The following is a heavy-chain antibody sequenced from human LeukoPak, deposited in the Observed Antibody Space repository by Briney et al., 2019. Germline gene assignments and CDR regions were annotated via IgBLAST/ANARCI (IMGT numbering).Heavy chain of an antibody. J-gene: IGHJ4*02. D-gene: IGHD6-13*01. Sequence: PSETLSLTCAVYGGSFSGYYWSWIRQPLGKGLEWIGEINHSGSTNYNPSLKSRVTISVDTSKNQFSLKLSSVTAADTAVYYCARIYSSSWWGENKYFDYWGQGTLVTVSS. CDR3: ARIYSSSWWGENKYFDY. CDR1: GGSFSGYY. CDR2: INHSGST. V-gene: IGHV4-34*01.